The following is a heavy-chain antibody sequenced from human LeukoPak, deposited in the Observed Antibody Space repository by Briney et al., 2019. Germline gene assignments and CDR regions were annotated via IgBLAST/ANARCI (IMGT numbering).Heavy chain of an antibody. J-gene: IGHJ4*02. CDR2: IGDDGRDQ. Sequence: GGSLRLSCAASGFTFSGHAMHWVRQTPGVGLEWVAIIGDDGRDQHYSDSVKGRFTISRDNSKNTLFLQLNSLRAEDTALYLCARDLMWGFDYWGQGTLVTVSS. V-gene: IGHV3-30*02. D-gene: IGHD7-27*01. CDR1: GFTFSGHA. CDR3: ARDLMWGFDY.